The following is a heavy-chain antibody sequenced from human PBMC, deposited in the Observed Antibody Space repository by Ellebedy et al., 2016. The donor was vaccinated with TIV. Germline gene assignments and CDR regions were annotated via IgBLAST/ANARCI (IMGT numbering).Heavy chain of an antibody. V-gene: IGHV4-4*07. J-gene: IGHJ6*03. Sequence: SETLSLTXTVSGGSISSYYWSWIRQPAGKGLEWIGRIYTSGSTNYNPSLKSRVTMSVDTSKNQFSLKLSSVTAADTAVYYCARVPAAYYYYYMDVWGKGTTVTVSS. D-gene: IGHD2-2*01. CDR2: IYTSGST. CDR3: ARVPAAYYYYYMDV. CDR1: GGSISSYY.